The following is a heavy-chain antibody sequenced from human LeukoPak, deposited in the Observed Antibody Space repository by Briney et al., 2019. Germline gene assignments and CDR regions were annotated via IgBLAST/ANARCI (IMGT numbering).Heavy chain of an antibody. CDR1: GFTFSNAW. CDR2: IKSKTDGGTT. CDR3: TIAIGAPYYDFWSGYYDYYYGMDV. Sequence: RPGGSPRLSCAASGFTFSNAWMSWVRQAPGKGLEWVGRIKSKTDGGTTDYAAPVKGRFTISRDDSKNTLHLQMNSLKTEDTAVYYCTIAIGAPYYDFWSGYYDYYYGMDVWGQGTTVTVSS. D-gene: IGHD3-3*01. J-gene: IGHJ6*02. V-gene: IGHV3-15*01.